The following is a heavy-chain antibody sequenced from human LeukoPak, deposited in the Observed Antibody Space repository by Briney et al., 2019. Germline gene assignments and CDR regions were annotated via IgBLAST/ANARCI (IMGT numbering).Heavy chain of an antibody. V-gene: IGHV3-30*02. D-gene: IGHD6-13*01. J-gene: IGHJ6*03. CDR3: AKEGVAAMDV. CDR2: IRYDGSNK. Sequence: GGSLRLSCAASGFTFSCYVMTWVRQAPGKGLEWVAFIRYDGSNKYYADSVKGRYTISRDNSKNTLYLQMNSLRAEDTGVYYCAKEGVAAMDVWGKGTTVTVSS. CDR1: GFTFSCYV.